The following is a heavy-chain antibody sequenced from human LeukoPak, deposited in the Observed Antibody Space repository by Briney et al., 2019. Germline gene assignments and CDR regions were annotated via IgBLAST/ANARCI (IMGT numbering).Heavy chain of an antibody. D-gene: IGHD2/OR15-2a*01. CDR1: DYTFTSYG. CDR2: ISAYNGNT. V-gene: IGHV1-18*01. Sequence: ASVKVSCKASDYTFTSYGISWVRQAPGQGLEWMGWISAYNGNTNYAQKFQGRVTITADESTSTAYMELSSLRSEDTAVCYCCLSNWFDPWGQGTLVTVSS. CDR3: CLSNWFDP. J-gene: IGHJ5*02.